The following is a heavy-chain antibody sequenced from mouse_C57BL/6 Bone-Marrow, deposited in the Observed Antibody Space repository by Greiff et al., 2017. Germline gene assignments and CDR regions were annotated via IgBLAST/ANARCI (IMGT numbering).Heavy chain of an antibody. CDR2: IDPENGDT. CDR3: TTNYWYFDV. CDR1: GYNIKAYP. V-gene: IGHV14-1*01. Sequence: VQLQQSGAELVRPGASVKLSCTASGYNIKAYPMHWVKQRHEQGLAWIGRIDPENGDTEYAPKFQGKATMTADTSSNTAYRQLSSLTSEDTAVYYCTTNYWYFDVWGTGTTVTVSS. J-gene: IGHJ1*03.